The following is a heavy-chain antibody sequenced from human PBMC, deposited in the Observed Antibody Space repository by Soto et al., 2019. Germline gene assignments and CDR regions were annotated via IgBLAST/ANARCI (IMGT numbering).Heavy chain of an antibody. V-gene: IGHV3-23*01. J-gene: IGHJ4*02. CDR3: ANDLGVFGDSSSSD. CDR1: GFTFSSYA. D-gene: IGHD6-6*01. CDR2: ISGSGGST. Sequence: GGSLRLSCAVSGFTFSSYAMSWVRQAPGKGLEWVSAISGSGGSTYYADSVKGLFTISSNNSKNTLYQQMISLRAEDTAVYYGANDLGVFGDSSSSDWGQGTLVTVSS.